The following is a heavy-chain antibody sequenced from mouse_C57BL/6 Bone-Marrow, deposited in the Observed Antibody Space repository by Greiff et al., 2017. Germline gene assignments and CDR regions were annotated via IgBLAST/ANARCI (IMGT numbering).Heavy chain of an antibody. CDR3: AVPYGYYFDY. Sequence: VQLKQSGPELVKPGASVKMSCKASGYTFTDYNLHGVKQSHGKSLEWLGYINPNNGGTSYNQKFKGKATLTVNKSSSTAYLESRSLKSEDSAIYYCAVPYGYYFDYWGQGTTLTVSS. CDR1: GYTFTDYN. V-gene: IGHV1-22*01. D-gene: IGHD1-1*02. CDR2: INPNNGGT. J-gene: IGHJ2*01.